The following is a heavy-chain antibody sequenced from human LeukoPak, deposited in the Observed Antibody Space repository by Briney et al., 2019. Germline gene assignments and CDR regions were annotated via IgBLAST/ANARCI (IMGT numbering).Heavy chain of an antibody. CDR3: ARDSGYCSSTSCYTGALDL. V-gene: IGHV3-21*01. CDR1: GFTFSSYS. D-gene: IGHD2-2*02. CDR2: ISSSSSYI. J-gene: IGHJ3*01. Sequence: GGSLRLSCAASGFTFSSYSMNWVRQAPGKGLEWVSSISSSSSYIYYADSVKGRFTISRDNAKNSLYLQMNSLRAEDTAVYYCARDSGYCSSTSCYTGALDLWGQGTMVTVSS.